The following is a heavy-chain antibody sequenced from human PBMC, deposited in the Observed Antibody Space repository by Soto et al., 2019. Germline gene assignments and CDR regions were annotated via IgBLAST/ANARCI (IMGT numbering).Heavy chain of an antibody. D-gene: IGHD3-9*01. CDR1: GGTIRNHY. J-gene: IGHJ4*02. V-gene: IGHV4-59*08. CDR2: IYYSGST. Sequence: VSGGTIRNHYWRCIRKKKRKGLEWIGYIYYSGSTNYNPSLKSRVTISVDTSKNQFSLKLSSVTAADTAVYYCARHPFNYDSLTGYQEHYFGYWGQGTLVTRSS. CDR3: ARHPFNYDSLTGYQEHYFGY.